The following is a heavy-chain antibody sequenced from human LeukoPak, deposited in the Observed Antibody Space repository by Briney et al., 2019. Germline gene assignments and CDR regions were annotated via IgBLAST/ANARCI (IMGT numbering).Heavy chain of an antibody. V-gene: IGHV4-30-2*01. J-gene: IGHJ6*03. CDR3: ARVAVVVPAAITRYCYYYMDV. CDR2: IYHSGST. Sequence: SETLSLTCAVSGGSISSGGYSWSWIRQPPGKGLEWIGYIYHSGSTYYNPSLKSRVTISVDRSKNQFSLKLSSVTAADTAVYYCARVAVVVPAAITRYCYYYMDVWGKGTTVTVSS. CDR1: GGSISSGGYS. D-gene: IGHD2-2*01.